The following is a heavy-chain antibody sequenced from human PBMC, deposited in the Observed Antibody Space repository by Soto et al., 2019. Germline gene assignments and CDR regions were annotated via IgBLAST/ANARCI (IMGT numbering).Heavy chain of an antibody. CDR3: ARTVGAAYYFDF. CDR2: IWTSGST. V-gene: IGHV4-4*07. D-gene: IGHD3-16*01. Sequence: QVQLQEAGPGLVKPSETLSLTCNVSGDSMSKYYWSWVRQPAGKGLEWIGRIWTSGSTNYNPSLKSRVTMTIDTSNKHFSLDLKSVTAADTAVYYCARTVGAAYYFDFWGQGALVTASS. CDR1: GDSMSKYY. J-gene: IGHJ4*02.